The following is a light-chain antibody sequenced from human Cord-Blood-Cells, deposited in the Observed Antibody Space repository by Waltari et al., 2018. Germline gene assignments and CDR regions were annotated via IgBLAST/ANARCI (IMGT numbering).Light chain of an antibody. CDR1: SSEVGGYNF. CDR3: CSYAGSYTVV. CDR2: DVS. Sequence: QSALTQPRSVSGSPGPSVTISCTGTSSEVGGYNFVSWYHQHPGKAPKLMIYDVSKRPSGVPDRFSGSKSGNTASLTISGLQAEDEADYYCCSYAGSYTVVFGGGTKLTVL. V-gene: IGLV2-11*01. J-gene: IGLJ2*01.